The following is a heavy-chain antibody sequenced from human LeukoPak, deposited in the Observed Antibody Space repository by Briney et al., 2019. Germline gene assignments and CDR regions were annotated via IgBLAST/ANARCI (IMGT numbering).Heavy chain of an antibody. V-gene: IGHV1-69*05. D-gene: IGHD2-2*03. CDR3: ALDIVVVPAALDAFDI. CDR1: GGTFSSYA. J-gene: IGHJ3*02. Sequence: SVKVSCKASGGTFSSYAISWVRQAPGQGLEWMGGIIPIFGTANYAQKFQGRVTITTDESTSTAYMELSSLRSEDTAVYYCALDIVVVPAALDAFDIWGQGTMVAVSS. CDR2: IIPIFGTA.